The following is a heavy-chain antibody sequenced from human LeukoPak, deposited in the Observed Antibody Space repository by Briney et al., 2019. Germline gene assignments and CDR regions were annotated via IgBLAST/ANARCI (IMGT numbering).Heavy chain of an antibody. CDR3: AKDTLSGYSSSWYPYESPEYYFDY. J-gene: IGHJ4*02. CDR1: GFTYSSHA. CDR2: ISGSGGST. V-gene: IGHV3-23*01. D-gene: IGHD6-13*01. Sequence: PGGSLRLSCAASGFTYSSHAMTWVRQAPGKGLEWVSAISGSGGSTYYADSVKGRFTISRDNSKNTLYLQMNSLRAEDTAVYYCAKDTLSGYSSSWYPYESPEYYFDYWGQGTLVTVSS.